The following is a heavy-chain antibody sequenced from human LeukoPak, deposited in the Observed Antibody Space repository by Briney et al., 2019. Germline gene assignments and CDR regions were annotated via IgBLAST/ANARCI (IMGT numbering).Heavy chain of an antibody. V-gene: IGHV1-69*06. J-gene: IGHJ6*04. CDR2: IIPIFGTA. CDR1: GGTFSSYA. Sequence: SVKVSCKASGGTFSSYAISWVRQAPGQGLEWLGGIIPIFGTANYAQKFQGRVTITADKSTSTAYMELSSLRSEDTAVYYCARGNDYVWGSYRYTIQVAAPYYYYYGMDVWGKGTTVTVSS. CDR3: ARGNDYVWGSYRYTIQVAAPYYYYYGMDV. D-gene: IGHD3-16*02.